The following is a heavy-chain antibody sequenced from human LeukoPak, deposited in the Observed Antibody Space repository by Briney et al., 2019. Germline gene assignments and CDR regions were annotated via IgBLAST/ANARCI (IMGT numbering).Heavy chain of an antibody. Sequence: ASVKVSCKASGYTFTSYGICWVRQAPGQGLEWMGWISAYNGNTNYAQKLQGRVTMTTDTSTSTAYMELRSLRSDDTAVYYCARDPRVYSNYGTTEATFDYWGQGTLVTVSS. CDR2: ISAYNGNT. CDR1: GYTFTSYG. J-gene: IGHJ4*02. CDR3: ARDPRVYSNYGTTEATFDY. V-gene: IGHV1-18*01. D-gene: IGHD4-4*01.